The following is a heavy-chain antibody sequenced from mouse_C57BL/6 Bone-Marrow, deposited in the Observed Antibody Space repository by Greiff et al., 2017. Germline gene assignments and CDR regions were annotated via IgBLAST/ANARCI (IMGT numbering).Heavy chain of an antibody. V-gene: IGHV2-5*01. Sequence: VQLQQSGPGLVQPSQSLSITCTVSGFSLTSYGVHWVRQSPGKGLEWLGVIWRGGSTDYNAAFMSRLSITKDNSKSQVFFKMNSLQADDTAIYXCAKNYYGSSSYAMDYWGQGTSVTVSS. CDR2: IWRGGST. J-gene: IGHJ4*01. CDR3: AKNYYGSSSYAMDY. CDR1: GFSLTSYG. D-gene: IGHD1-1*01.